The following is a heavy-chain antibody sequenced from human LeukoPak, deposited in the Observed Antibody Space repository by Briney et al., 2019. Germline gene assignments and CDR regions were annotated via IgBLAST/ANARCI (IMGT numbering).Heavy chain of an antibody. CDR3: ALDSSGYYYFDY. CDR2: ISGSGGST. CDR1: GFTFSSYA. V-gene: IGHV3-23*01. Sequence: GGSLRLSCAASGFTFSSYAMSWVRQAPGKGLEWVSAISGSGGSTYYADSVKGRFTISRDNSKNTVYLQMNSLRAEDTAVYYCALDSSGYYYFDYWGQGTLVTVSS. J-gene: IGHJ4*02. D-gene: IGHD3-22*01.